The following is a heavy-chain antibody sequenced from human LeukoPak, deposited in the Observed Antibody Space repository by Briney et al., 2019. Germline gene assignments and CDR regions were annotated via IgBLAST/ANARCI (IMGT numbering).Heavy chain of an antibody. D-gene: IGHD5-18*01. CDR3: AKDRGYSYGISEY. CDR2: ISETGRST. J-gene: IGHJ4*02. Sequence: GGSLRLSCVASGFTFSTFAMNWVRQAPGKGLEWVSTISETGRSTYYADSVKGQFIISRDNSKNTLYLQMNSLRAEDTAVYYCAKDRGYSYGISEYWGQGTLVTVSS. V-gene: IGHV3-23*01. CDR1: GFTFSTFA.